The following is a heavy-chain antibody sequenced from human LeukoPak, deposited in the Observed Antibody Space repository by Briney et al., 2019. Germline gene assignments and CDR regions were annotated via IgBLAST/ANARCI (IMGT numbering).Heavy chain of an antibody. CDR3: VRDLAGDADY. D-gene: IGHD6-13*01. CDR2: IYSGGGT. CDR1: GFTVSDDY. J-gene: IGHJ4*02. Sequence: GGSLRLSCAASGFTVSDDYMTWVRQAPGKGLEWVSLIYSGGGTYYAESVKGRFTISRDNSKNTLYLQMNSLRAEDTAVYFCVRDLAGDADYWGQGTLVTVSS. V-gene: IGHV3-66*01.